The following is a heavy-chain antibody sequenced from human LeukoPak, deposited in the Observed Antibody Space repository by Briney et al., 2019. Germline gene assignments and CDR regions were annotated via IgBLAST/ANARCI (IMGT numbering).Heavy chain of an antibody. CDR3: ARSCERIAARPDFDY. CDR2: INHSGST. J-gene: IGHJ4*02. D-gene: IGHD6-6*01. CDR1: GGSFSGYY. Sequence: SETLSLTCAVYGGSFSGYYWSWIRQPPGKGLEWIGEINHSGSTNYNPSLKSRVTISVDTSKHQFSLKLSSVTAADTAVYYCARSCERIAARPDFDYWGQGTLVTVSS. V-gene: IGHV4-34*01.